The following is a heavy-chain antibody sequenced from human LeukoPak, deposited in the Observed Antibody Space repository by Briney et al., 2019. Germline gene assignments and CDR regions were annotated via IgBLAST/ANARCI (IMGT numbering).Heavy chain of an antibody. CDR2: INPNSGGT. V-gene: IGHV1-2*06. Sequence: ASVTVSCTASGYTFTGYYMHWVRQAPGQGLEWMGRINPNSGGTNYAQKFQGRVTMTRDTSISTAYMELSRLRSDDTAVYYCARVAEDSSGWHDYWGQGTLVTVSS. J-gene: IGHJ4*02. CDR3: ARVAEDSSGWHDY. D-gene: IGHD6-19*01. CDR1: GYTFTGYY.